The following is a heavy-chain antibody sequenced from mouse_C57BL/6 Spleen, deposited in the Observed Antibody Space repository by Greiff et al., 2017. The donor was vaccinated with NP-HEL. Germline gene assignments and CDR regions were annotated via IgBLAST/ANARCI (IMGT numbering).Heavy chain of an antibody. Sequence: QVQLQQPGAELVRPGTSVKLSCKASGYTFTSYWMHWVKQRPGQGLEWIGVIDPSDSYTNYNQKFKGKATLTVDTSSSTAYMQLSSLTSEDSAVYYCARWGTTVVATRYFDVWGTGTTVTVSS. V-gene: IGHV1-59*01. CDR2: IDPSDSYT. D-gene: IGHD1-1*01. CDR1: GYTFTSYW. J-gene: IGHJ1*03. CDR3: ARWGTTVVATRYFDV.